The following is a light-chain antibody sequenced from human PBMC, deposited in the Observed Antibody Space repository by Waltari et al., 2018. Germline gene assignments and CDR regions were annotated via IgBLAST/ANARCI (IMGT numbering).Light chain of an antibody. CDR1: QSVSSNY. V-gene: IGKV3-20*01. CDR3: QQYGNSPVT. CDR2: DAS. Sequence: EIVLTQSPGTLSLSPGERATLSCRASQSVSSNYLAWYQQKPGQAPRLLIYDASKRATGIADRCSSSASGKHFTLTISRLEPEDFAVFYCQQYGNSPVTFGGGTKVEIK. J-gene: IGKJ4*01.